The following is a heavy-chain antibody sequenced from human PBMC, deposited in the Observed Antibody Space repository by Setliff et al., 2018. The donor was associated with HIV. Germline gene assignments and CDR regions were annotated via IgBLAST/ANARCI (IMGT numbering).Heavy chain of an antibody. Sequence: PSETLSLTCAVYTESPTRYDWAWIRQSPEKGLEWIGEIDDSGSIIYNPSLQSRVTMSVDTSKNQFSLKVRSLTAEDTGLYYCARVKSIKTTLVRLWPRFDLWGQGTQVTVSS. CDR3: ARVKSIKTTLVRLWPRFDL. CDR2: IDDSGSI. CDR1: TESPTRYD. J-gene: IGHJ5*02. D-gene: IGHD3-10*01. V-gene: IGHV4-34*01.